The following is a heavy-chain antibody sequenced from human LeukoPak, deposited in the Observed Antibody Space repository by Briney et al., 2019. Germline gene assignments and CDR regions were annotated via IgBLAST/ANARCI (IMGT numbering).Heavy chain of an antibody. J-gene: IGHJ6*03. CDR2: INPSGGST. Sequence: GASVKVSCKASGYTFTSYYMHWVRQAPGQGLEWMGIINPSGGSTSYAQKFQGRVTMTRDTSTSTVYMELSSLRSEDTAVYYCARDQKPVNYYYYYYYMDVWGKGTTVTVSS. V-gene: IGHV1-46*01. CDR3: ARDQKPVNYYYYYYYMDV. CDR1: GYTFTSYY.